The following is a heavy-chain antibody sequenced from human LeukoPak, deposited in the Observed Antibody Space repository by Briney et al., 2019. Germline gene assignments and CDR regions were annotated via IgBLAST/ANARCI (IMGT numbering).Heavy chain of an antibody. V-gene: IGHV1-69*13. J-gene: IGHJ4*02. CDR3: ARGGDWNDPVY. CDR2: IIPIFGTA. Sequence: ASVKVSCTASGGTFSSYATSWVRQAPGQGLEWMGGIIPIFGTANYAQKFQGRVTITADESTSTAYMELSSLRSEDTAVYYCARGGDWNDPVYWGRGTLVTVSS. D-gene: IGHD1-1*01. CDR1: GGTFSSYA.